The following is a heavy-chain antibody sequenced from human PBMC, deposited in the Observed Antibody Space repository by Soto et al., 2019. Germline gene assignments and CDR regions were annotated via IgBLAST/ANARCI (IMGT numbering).Heavy chain of an antibody. CDR2: ISWNSGSI. J-gene: IGHJ6*02. CDR1: GFTFDDYA. CDR3: ARAYGMDV. Sequence: EVQLVESGGGLVQPGRSLRLSCAASGFTFDDYAMHWVRQAPGKGLEWVSGISWNSGSIGYADSVKGRFTISRDNAKNYLYLQMNSLRAEDTALYYCARAYGMDVWGQGTTVTVSS. V-gene: IGHV3-9*01.